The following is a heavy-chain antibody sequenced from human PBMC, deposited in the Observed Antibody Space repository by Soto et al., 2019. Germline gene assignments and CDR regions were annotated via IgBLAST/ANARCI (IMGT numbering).Heavy chain of an antibody. J-gene: IGHJ5*02. CDR2: INHRGST. Sequence: VHLQPWGAGMLKPSETLSLTCAVYGESFIGYYWTWIRQPPGKGLEWIGEINHRGSTNYNPSLKSRVTISIDTSKKQFSLKLTSVTAADTSVYYCARTDIVTTNWFAPWGQGNLVTVSS. D-gene: IGHD5-12*01. CDR1: GESFIGYY. CDR3: ARTDIVTTNWFAP. V-gene: IGHV4-34*02.